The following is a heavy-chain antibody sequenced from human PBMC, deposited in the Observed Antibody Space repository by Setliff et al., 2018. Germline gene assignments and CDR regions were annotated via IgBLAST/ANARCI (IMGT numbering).Heavy chain of an antibody. Sequence: KTSETLSLTCTVSDDSISSRHYYWSWIRQPAGKGLEWIGHFHTGGATDYNLSLKSRVTISLDSSKNQFSLRLSSVTAADAAVYFCARESATIGEFPLYYFDKWGQGIPVTVSS. D-gene: IGHD3-10*01. CDR3: ARESATIGEFPLYYFDK. CDR2: FHTGGAT. J-gene: IGHJ4*02. V-gene: IGHV4-61*09. CDR1: DDSISSRHYY.